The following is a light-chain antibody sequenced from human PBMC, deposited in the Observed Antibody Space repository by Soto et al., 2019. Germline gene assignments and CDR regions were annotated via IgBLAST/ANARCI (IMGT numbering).Light chain of an antibody. Sequence: QSALTQPPSVSGAPGQRVTISCTGSSSNIGAGYDVHWYQQLPGTAPKLLIYDNSNRPSGVPDRFSGSKSGTSASLAITGLQAEDEADYYCQSYDSSLSAFYVFGTGTKVTVL. CDR3: QSYDSSLSAFYV. CDR2: DNS. V-gene: IGLV1-40*01. J-gene: IGLJ1*01. CDR1: SSNIGAGYD.